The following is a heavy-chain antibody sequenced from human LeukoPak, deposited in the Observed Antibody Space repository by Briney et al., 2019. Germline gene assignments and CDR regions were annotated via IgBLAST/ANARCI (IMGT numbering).Heavy chain of an antibody. CDR3: ARGPEYSSSWYVLDRYYYYYYMDV. CDR2: MNPNSGNT. J-gene: IGHJ6*03. V-gene: IGHV1-8*01. Sequence: ASVKVSCKACGYTFTSYDINWVRRATGQGLEWMGWMNPNSGNTGYAQKFQGRVTMTRNTSISTAYMELSSLRSEDTAVYYCARGPEYSSSWYVLDRYYYYYYMDVWGKGTTVTISS. D-gene: IGHD6-13*01. CDR1: GYTFTSYD.